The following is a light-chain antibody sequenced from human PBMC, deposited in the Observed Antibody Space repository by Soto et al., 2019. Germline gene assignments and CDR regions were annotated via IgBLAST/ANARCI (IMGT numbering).Light chain of an antibody. J-gene: IGKJ1*01. CDR3: QHYNSYSEA. Sequence: DIQMTQSPSTLSGSVGDRATITCRASQTISSWLAWYQQKPGKAPKLLIYKPSTLKSGVPSRFSGSGSGTEFTRTISSLQPDDFATYYCQHYNSYSEAFGHGTKVELK. CDR2: KPS. CDR1: QTISSW. V-gene: IGKV1-5*03.